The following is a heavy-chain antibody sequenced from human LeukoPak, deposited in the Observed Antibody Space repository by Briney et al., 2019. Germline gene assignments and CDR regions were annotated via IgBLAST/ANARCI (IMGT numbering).Heavy chain of an antibody. J-gene: IGHJ4*02. D-gene: IGHD6-6*01. V-gene: IGHV4-61*01. CDR1: GGSVSSGSYY. Sequence: SETLSLTCTVSGGSVSSGSYYWSWIRQPPGKGLEWIGYIYYSGSTNYNPSLKSRVTISVDTSKNQFSLKLSSVTAADTAVYYCASPDSSSSFGFDYWGQGTLVTVSS. CDR2: IYYSGST. CDR3: ASPDSSSSFGFDY.